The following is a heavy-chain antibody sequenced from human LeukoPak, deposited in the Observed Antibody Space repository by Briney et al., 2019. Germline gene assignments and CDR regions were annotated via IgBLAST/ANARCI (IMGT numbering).Heavy chain of an antibody. CDR2: IWYDGSNK. CDR3: ARDGGVYGGNSYYYYYHGMDV. D-gene: IGHD4-23*01. V-gene: IGHV3-33*01. Sequence: GRSLRLSCAASGFTFSSYGMHWVRQAPGKGLEWVAVIWYDGSNKYYADSVKGRFTISRDNSKNTLYLQMNSLRAEDTAVYYCARDGGVYGGNSYYYYYHGMDVWGQGTTVTVSS. CDR1: GFTFSSYG. J-gene: IGHJ6*02.